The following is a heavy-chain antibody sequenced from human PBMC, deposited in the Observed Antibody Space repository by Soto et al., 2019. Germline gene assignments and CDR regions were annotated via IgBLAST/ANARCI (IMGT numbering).Heavy chain of an antibody. V-gene: IGHV3-23*01. D-gene: IGHD6-6*01. CDR3: APLSPSGAGYYTMDV. J-gene: IGHJ6*02. CDR2: ISGSGGST. Sequence: EVQLLESGGGLVQPGGSLRLSCAGSGFTFSSYAMSWVRQVPGKGLEWVEAISGSGGSTYYADSVKGRFTISRDNSRNTLFLQMNSLGAEDTAVYYCAPLSPSGAGYYTMDVWGQGTTVTVSS. CDR1: GFTFSSYA.